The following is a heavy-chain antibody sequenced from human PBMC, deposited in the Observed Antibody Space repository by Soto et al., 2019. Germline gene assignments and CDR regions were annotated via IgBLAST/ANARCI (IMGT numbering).Heavy chain of an antibody. CDR3: AKGPLAEMELRDSIDY. CDR2: ISYDGSNK. V-gene: IGHV3-30*18. D-gene: IGHD1-7*01. Sequence: GGSLRLSCAASGFTFSSYGMHWVRQAPGKGLEWVAVISYDGSNKYYADSVKGRFTISRDNSKNTLYLQMNSLRAEDTAVYYCAKGPLAEMELRDSIDYWGQGTLVTVSS. CDR1: GFTFSSYG. J-gene: IGHJ4*02.